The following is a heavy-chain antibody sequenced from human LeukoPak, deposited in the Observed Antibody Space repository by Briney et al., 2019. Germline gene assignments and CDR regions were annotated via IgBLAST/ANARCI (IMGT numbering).Heavy chain of an antibody. J-gene: IGHJ4*02. CDR3: ARWRGGYSGYDDFDY. CDR1: GYTFTSYG. D-gene: IGHD5-12*01. V-gene: IGHV1-18*01. CDR2: ISAYNGNT. Sequence: ASVKVSCKASGYTFTSYGISWVRQAPGQGLEWMGWISAYNGNTNYAQKLQGRVTMTTDTSTSAAYMELRSLRSDDTAVYYCARWRGGYSGYDDFDYWGQGTLVTVSS.